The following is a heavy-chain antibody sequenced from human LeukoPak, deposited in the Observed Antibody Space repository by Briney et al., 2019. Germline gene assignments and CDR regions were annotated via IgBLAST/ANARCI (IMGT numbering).Heavy chain of an antibody. CDR2: ISSSGSTI. D-gene: IGHD3-10*01. V-gene: IGHV3-11*01. J-gene: IGHJ6*02. CDR3: ARDGLLWFGESTIYYYYGMDV. Sequence: GGSLRLSCAASGFTFSDYYMSWIRQAPGKGLEWVSYISSSGSTIYYADSVKGRFTIFRDNAKNSLYLQMNSLRAEDTAVYYCARDGLLWFGESTIYYYYGMDVWGQGTTVTVSS. CDR1: GFTFSDYY.